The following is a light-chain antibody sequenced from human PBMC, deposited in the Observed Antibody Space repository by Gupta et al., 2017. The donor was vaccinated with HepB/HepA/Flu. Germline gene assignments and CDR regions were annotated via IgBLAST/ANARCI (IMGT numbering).Light chain of an antibody. CDR1: QEISNY. V-gene: IGKV1-33*01. CDR2: DAS. J-gene: IGKJ2*01. Sequence: DIQMTQSPSSLSASLGDRVTITCQASQEISNYLNWYQQKPGKAPKLLIYDASNLETGVPSRFSGSGSGTDFTFTISSLQPEDFATYYCQQYDNLPYTFGQGTKLEIK. CDR3: QQYDNLPYT.